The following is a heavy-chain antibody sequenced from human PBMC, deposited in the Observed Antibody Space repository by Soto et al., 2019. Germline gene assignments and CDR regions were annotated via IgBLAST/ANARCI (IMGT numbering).Heavy chain of an antibody. V-gene: IGHV3-74*01. CDR2: TNSDGSST. J-gene: IGHJ5*02. Sequence: GGSLRLSCAASGLTFSSYWMHWVRQAPGKGLVWVSRTNSDGSSTSDADFVKGRFTISRDNFKNTLYLQMNSLRAEDTAVYYCARGPFGDYDTSWFDPWGQGTLVTVSS. CDR3: ARGPFGDYDTSWFDP. D-gene: IGHD4-17*01. CDR1: GLTFSSYW.